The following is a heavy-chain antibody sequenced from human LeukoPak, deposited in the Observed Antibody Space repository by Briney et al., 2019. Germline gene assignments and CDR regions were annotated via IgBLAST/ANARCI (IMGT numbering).Heavy chain of an antibody. D-gene: IGHD2-15*01. CDR3: AKQLGYCSDGSCYFPY. J-gene: IGHJ4*02. Sequence: GGSLRLSCAASGFTFSSYAMSWVRQAPGKGLEWVSSISSSSSYIYYADSVEGRFTISRDNAKNSLYLQMNSLRAEDTAVYYCAKQLGYCSDGSCYFPYWGQGTLVTVSS. CDR2: ISSSSSYI. CDR1: GFTFSSYA. V-gene: IGHV3-21*04.